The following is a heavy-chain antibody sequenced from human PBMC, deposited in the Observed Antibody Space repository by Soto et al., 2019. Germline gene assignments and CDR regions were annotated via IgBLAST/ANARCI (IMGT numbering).Heavy chain of an antibody. J-gene: IGHJ5*02. V-gene: IGHV3-11*06. CDR3: ARVIVVVPAAGFDP. CDR1: GFTFSDYY. CDR2: ISSSSSYT. D-gene: IGHD2-2*01. Sequence: QVQLVESGGGLVKPGGSLRLSCAASGFTFSDYYMSWIRQAPGKGLEWVSYISSSSSYTNYADSVKGRFTISRDNAKNLLYLQMNSLRAEDTAVYYCARVIVVVPAAGFDPWGQGTLVTVSS.